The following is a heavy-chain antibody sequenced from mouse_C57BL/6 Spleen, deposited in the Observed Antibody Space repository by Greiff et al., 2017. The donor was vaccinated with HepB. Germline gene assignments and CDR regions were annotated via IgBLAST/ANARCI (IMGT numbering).Heavy chain of an antibody. CDR2: IYPGDGDT. CDR3: ARSPWFAY. Sequence: VQLQQSGPELVKPGASVKISCKASGYAFSSSWMNWVKQRPGKGLEWIGRIYPGDGDTNYNGKFKGKATLTADKSSSTAYMQLSSLTSEDSAVYCCARSPWFAYWGQGTLVTVSA. CDR1: GYAFSSSW. J-gene: IGHJ3*01. V-gene: IGHV1-82*01.